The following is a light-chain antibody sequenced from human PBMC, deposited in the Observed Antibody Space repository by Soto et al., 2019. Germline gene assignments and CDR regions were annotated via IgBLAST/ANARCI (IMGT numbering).Light chain of an antibody. CDR3: QQYGSSPIT. J-gene: IGKJ5*01. Sequence: IVLRQSPATLCLSPGERAALSCGASQSVTTFLAWYQQKPGQAPRLLIYDASNRATGIPERFSGSGSGTDFTLTITRLEPEDFAVYYCQQYGSSPITFGQGTRLEIK. V-gene: IGKV3D-20*01. CDR2: DAS. CDR1: QSVTTF.